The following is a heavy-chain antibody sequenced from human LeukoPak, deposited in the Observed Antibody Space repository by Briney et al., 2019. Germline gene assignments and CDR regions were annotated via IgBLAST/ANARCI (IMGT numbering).Heavy chain of an antibody. D-gene: IGHD6-6*01. CDR2: ISPSGSTI. Sequence: GGSLRLSCAASRFTFNDYYMSWIRQAPGKGLEWVSYISPSGSTIYYADSVKGRFTISRDNAKNSLYLQMNSLRAEDTAVYYCAKPQAWSALKYYFDYWGQGTLVTVSS. V-gene: IGHV3-11*01. J-gene: IGHJ4*02. CDR3: AKPQAWSALKYYFDY. CDR1: RFTFNDYY.